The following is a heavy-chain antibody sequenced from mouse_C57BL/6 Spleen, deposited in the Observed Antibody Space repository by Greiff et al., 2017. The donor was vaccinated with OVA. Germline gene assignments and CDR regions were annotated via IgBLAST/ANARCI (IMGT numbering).Heavy chain of an antibody. D-gene: IGHD1-1*01. V-gene: IGHV2-9-1*01. J-gene: IGHJ2*01. Sequence: VMLVESGPGLVAPSQSLSITCTVSGFSLTSYAISWVRQPPGKGLEWLGVIWTGGGTNYNSALKSRLSISKDNSKSQVFLKMNSLQTDDTARYYCARNYYGSSGYFDYWGQGTTLTVSS. CDR1: GFSLTSYA. CDR2: IWTGGGT. CDR3: ARNYYGSSGYFDY.